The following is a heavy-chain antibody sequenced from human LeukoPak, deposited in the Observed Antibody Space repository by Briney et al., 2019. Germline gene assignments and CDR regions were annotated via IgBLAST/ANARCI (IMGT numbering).Heavy chain of an antibody. J-gene: IGHJ4*02. V-gene: IGHV3-53*01. CDR1: GFTVSSNY. Sequence: GGSLRLSCAASGFTVSSNYMSWVRQAPGKGLEWVSVIFSGDNPDYADSVKGRFTISRDNSKNTLYLQMNSLRAEDAAVYYCARASAGTASDFDYWGQGTLVTVSS. D-gene: IGHD1-7*01. CDR2: IFSGDNP. CDR3: ARASAGTASDFDY.